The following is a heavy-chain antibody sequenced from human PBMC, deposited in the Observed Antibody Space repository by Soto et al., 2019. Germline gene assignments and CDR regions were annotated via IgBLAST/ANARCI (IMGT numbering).Heavy chain of an antibody. CDR1: GDSVSSNSAA. V-gene: IGHV6-1*01. CDR2: TYYRSKWYN. Sequence: SQTLSLTCVISGDSVSSNSAAWNWIRQSPSRGLEWLGRTYYRSKWYNDYAVSVKSRITINPDTSKNQFSLQLNSVTPEDTAVYYCARDSSSWDYYYYYGMDVWGQGTTVTVS. J-gene: IGHJ6*02. CDR3: ARDSSSWDYYYYYGMDV. D-gene: IGHD6-13*01.